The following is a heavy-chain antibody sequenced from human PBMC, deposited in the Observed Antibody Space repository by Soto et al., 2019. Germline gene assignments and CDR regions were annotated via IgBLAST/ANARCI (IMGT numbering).Heavy chain of an antibody. CDR2: IDPSDSYT. Sequence: PGESLKISCRVSGYTFTNYWIVWVRQVPGKGLEWVGRIDPSDSYTAYGPSFQGHVTISADKSISTAYLQWSSLKASDTAMYYCARSQLMDYYDSSGYYYPSDYWGQGTLVTVSS. D-gene: IGHD3-22*01. CDR3: ARSQLMDYYDSSGYYYPSDY. CDR1: GYTFTNYW. V-gene: IGHV5-10-1*01. J-gene: IGHJ4*02.